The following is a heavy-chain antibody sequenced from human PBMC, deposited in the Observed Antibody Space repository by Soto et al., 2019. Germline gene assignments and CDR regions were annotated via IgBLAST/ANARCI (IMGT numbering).Heavy chain of an antibody. CDR3: AKIMPDVGYDY. J-gene: IGHJ4*02. CDR2: ISGSAGTT. CDR1: GFSFSNYA. D-gene: IGHD2-2*01. Sequence: GGSLSFSCAGSGFSFSNYAMSWVRQAAGKGLEWVSSISGSAGTTYYADSVKGRFTISSDTSKTTLDLQMDSLRADDTAVYYCAKIMPDVGYDYWGQGTLVTVSS. V-gene: IGHV3-23*01.